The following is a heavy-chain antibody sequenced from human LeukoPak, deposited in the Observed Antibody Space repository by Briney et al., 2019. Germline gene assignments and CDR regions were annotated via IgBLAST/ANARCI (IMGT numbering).Heavy chain of an antibody. J-gene: IGHJ4*02. D-gene: IGHD4-17*01. CDR3: ASRHYDFGYY. CDR2: ISYDGSNK. CDR1: GFAFSTYP. Sequence: PGWSLRLSCAASGFAFSTYPVHWVRQAPGKGLEWVAVISYDGSNKYYADSVKGRFTISRDNSKNTLYLQMNSLRAEDTAIYYCASRHYDFGYYWGQGTLVTVSS. V-gene: IGHV3-30*04.